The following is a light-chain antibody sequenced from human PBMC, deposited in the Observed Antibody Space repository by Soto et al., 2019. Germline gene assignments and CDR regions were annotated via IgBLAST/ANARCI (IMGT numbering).Light chain of an antibody. V-gene: IGKV3-11*01. Sequence: ETVLTQSPATLSLSPGEGATLSCRASQSVGSALAWYQQKPGQAPRLLIHDVSIRATGAPARFSGSGSGTGFTLTISNLESEDFAVYYCHHRSSWPATFGQGTKVEI. CDR1: QSVGSA. J-gene: IGKJ1*01. CDR2: DVS. CDR3: HHRSSWPAT.